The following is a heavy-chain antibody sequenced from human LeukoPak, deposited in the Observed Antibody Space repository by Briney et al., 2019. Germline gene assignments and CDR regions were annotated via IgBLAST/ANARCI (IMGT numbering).Heavy chain of an antibody. CDR2: IYHSGST. Sequence: SETLSLTCAVSGGSISSSNWWSWVRQPPGKGLEWIGEIYHSGSTNYNPSLKSRVTISVDKSKNQFSLKLSSVTAADTAVYYCARGVAGYISWNWFDPWGQGTLVTVSS. J-gene: IGHJ5*02. D-gene: IGHD6-19*01. V-gene: IGHV4-4*02. CDR1: GGSISSSNW. CDR3: ARGVAGYISWNWFDP.